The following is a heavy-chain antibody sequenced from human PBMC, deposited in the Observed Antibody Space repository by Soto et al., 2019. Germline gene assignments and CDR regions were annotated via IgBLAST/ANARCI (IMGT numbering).Heavy chain of an antibody. D-gene: IGHD1-26*01. Sequence: GASVKVSCKASGYTFTSYGISWVRQAPGQGLEWMGWISAYNGNTNYAQKLQGRVTMTTDTSTSTAYMELRSLRSDDTAVYYCATGRWYSGSYLGYYYYGMDVWGQGTTVTAP. CDR1: GYTFTSYG. V-gene: IGHV1-18*04. J-gene: IGHJ6*02. CDR3: ATGRWYSGSYLGYYYYGMDV. CDR2: ISAYNGNT.